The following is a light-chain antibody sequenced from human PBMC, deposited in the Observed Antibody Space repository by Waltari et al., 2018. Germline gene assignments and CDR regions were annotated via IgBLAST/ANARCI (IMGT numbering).Light chain of an antibody. V-gene: IGKV3-20*01. CDR3: QQYGSSPLT. Sequence: EIVLTQSPGTLSLSPGESATLSCRASLSVSSSYLAWYQQKPGQAPRLLIYGASSRTTGIPDRCSGSGSGTDVTLTISRLEPEDFAVYYCQQYGSSPLTLGGGTKVEMK. CDR1: LSVSSSY. CDR2: GAS. J-gene: IGKJ4*01.